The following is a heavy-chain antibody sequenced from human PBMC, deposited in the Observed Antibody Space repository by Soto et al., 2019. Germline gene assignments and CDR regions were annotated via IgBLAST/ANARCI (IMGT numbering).Heavy chain of an antibody. CDR3: ARDLRITIVRVIRRPPRYTRMAVSAH. CDR2: IYYSGST. V-gene: IGHV4-30-4*06. J-gene: IGHJ1*01. D-gene: IGHD3-10*01. Sequence: QHPGKGLEWIGNIYYSGSTYYNPSLKSRVTISVDTSKNQFSLKLSSVTAADTAVYYCARDLRITIVRVIRRPPRYTRMAVSAHW.